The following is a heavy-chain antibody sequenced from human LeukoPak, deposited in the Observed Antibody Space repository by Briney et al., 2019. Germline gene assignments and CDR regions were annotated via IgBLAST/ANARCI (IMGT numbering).Heavy chain of an antibody. V-gene: IGHV4-59*01. Sequence: SETLSLTCTVSGGSISSYYWSWIRQPPGKGLEWIGYIYYSGSTNYNPSLKSRVTISVDTSKNQFSLTLSSVTAADTAVYYCAREDAAIYDYWGQGTLVTVSS. CDR1: GGSISSYY. J-gene: IGHJ4*02. CDR2: IYYSGST. D-gene: IGHD5-18*01. CDR3: AREDAAIYDY.